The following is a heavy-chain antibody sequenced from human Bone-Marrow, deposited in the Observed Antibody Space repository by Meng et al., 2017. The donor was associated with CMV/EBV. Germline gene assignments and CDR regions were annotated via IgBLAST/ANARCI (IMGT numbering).Heavy chain of an antibody. CDR1: GFTFSSYG. D-gene: IGHD1-26*01. J-gene: IGHJ6*02. V-gene: IGHV3-21*01. CDR3: ARDTSGRGGRSYYYYGMDV. CDR2: IRGSTTYI. Sequence: GESLKISCAASGFTFSSYGMNWVRQAPGRGLEWVSSIRGSTTYIYYADSVKGRFTISRDNAKNSLYLQMNSLRAEDTAVYYCARDTSGRGGRSYYYYGMDVWGQGTTVTVSS.